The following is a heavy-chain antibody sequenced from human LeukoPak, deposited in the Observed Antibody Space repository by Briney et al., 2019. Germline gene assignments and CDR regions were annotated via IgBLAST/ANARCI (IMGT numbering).Heavy chain of an antibody. CDR3: ARDFPQLGGSGAYFDY. J-gene: IGHJ4*02. Sequence: ASVHVSCKASGHTFTSYGISWVRQAPGQGIEWMGWISAYNGNTNYAQKLQGRVTMSTDTSTSTAYMELRSLRSDDTAVYYCARDFPQLGGSGAYFDYWGQGTLVTVSS. V-gene: IGHV1-18*01. CDR2: ISAYNGNT. D-gene: IGHD1-1*01. CDR1: GHTFTSYG.